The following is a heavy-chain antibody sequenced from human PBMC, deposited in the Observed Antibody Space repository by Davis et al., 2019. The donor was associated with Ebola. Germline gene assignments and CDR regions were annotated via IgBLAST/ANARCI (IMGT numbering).Heavy chain of an antibody. CDR1: GFPCSKYG. CDR2: MSSDESDEYDGRDK. V-gene: IGHV3-30*18. D-gene: IGHD2-2*01. Sequence: GESLKISCSASGFPCSKYGMHWVRQAPGKGLEWVAGMSSDESDEYDGRDKTYADSVQGRFTIRRDNSKNTVYLEMSSLRVEDTAVYYCAKRRRMYCIANSCGGLDVWGQGTTVTVSS. J-gene: IGHJ6*02. CDR3: AKRRRMYCIANSCGGLDV.